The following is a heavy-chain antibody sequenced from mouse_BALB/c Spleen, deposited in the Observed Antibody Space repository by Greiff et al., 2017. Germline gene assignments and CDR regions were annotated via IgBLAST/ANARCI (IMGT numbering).Heavy chain of an antibody. D-gene: IGHD1-1*01. CDR3: TSGFTTYFDY. Sequence: QVQLQQSGAELVRPGASVTLSCKASGYTFTDYEMHWVKQTPVHGLEWIGAIDPETGGTAYNQKFKGKATLTADKSSSTAYMELRSLTSEDSAVYYCTSGFTTYFDYWGQGTTLTVSS. V-gene: IGHV1-15*01. CDR1: GYTFTDYE. J-gene: IGHJ2*01. CDR2: IDPETGGT.